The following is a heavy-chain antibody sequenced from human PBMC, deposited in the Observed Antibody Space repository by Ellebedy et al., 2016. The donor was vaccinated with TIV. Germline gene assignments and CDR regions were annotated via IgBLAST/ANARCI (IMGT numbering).Heavy chain of an antibody. J-gene: IGHJ4*02. V-gene: IGHV3-23*01. D-gene: IGHD6-13*01. CDR3: AKRSQFSSISCFDC. CDR1: GFTFSRFG. CDR2: ISGSGGST. Sequence: GESLKISCEASGFTFSRFGMSWVRQVPNKGLEWVSGISGSGGSTYNADSVKGRFNISRDNSKNMMYLQMNSLRADDTAVYYCAKRSQFSSISCFDCWGQGTLVTVSS.